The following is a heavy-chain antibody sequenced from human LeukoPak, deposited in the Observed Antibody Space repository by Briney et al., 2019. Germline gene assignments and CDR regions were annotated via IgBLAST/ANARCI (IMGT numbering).Heavy chain of an antibody. CDR3: VRGVTSTNYYYFYMDV. D-gene: IGHD2-8*01. CDR1: GGSISSSSCY. V-gene: IGHV4-39*07. J-gene: IGHJ6*03. CDR2: ICYSGST. Sequence: PSETLSLTCTVSGGSISSSSCYWGWIRQPPGKGLEWIGSICYSGSTYYNPSLKSRVTISVDTSKNQFSLKLSSVTAADTAVYFCVRGVTSTNYYYFYMDVWGKGTTVTISS.